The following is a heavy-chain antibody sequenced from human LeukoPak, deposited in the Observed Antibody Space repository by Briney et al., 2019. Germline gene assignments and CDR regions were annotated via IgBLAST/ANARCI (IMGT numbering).Heavy chain of an antibody. D-gene: IGHD3-9*01. Sequence: PGESLKISCKGSGYSFTSYWSGWVRQMPGKGPEWMGIIYPGDSDTRYSPSFQGQVTISADKSISTAYLQWSSLKASDTAMYYCARHASTISLYYYYYMDVWGKGTAVTVSS. CDR2: IYPGDSDT. CDR3: ARHASTISLYYYYYMDV. V-gene: IGHV5-51*01. CDR1: GYSFTSYW. J-gene: IGHJ6*03.